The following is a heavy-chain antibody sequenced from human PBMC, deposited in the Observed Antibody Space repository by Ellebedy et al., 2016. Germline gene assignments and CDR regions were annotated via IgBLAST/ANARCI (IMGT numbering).Heavy chain of an antibody. CDR1: GGSMSSYY. J-gene: IGHJ3*02. D-gene: IGHD3-16*01. CDR2: IYTSGST. V-gene: IGHV4-4*07. Sequence: SETLSLTXTVSGGSMSSYYWSWIRQPAGKGLEWIGRIYTSGSTNYNPSLKSRVTMSVDTSRNQFSLRLSSVTAADTAVYYCARDHEPIGGGFDIWGQGTMVSVSS. CDR3: ARDHEPIGGGFDI.